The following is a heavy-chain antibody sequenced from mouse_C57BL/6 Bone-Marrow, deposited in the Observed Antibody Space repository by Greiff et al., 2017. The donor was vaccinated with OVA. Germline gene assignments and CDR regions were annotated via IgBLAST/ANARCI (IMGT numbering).Heavy chain of an antibody. CDR1: GYSITSGYY. Sequence: EVKLVESGPGLVKPSQSLSLTCSVTGYSITSGYYWNWIRQFPGNKLEWMGYISYDGSNNYNPSLKNRISITRDTSKNQFFLKLNSVTTEDTATYYCARDPPIYYDYPLGYFDYWGQGTTLTVSS. D-gene: IGHD2-4*01. J-gene: IGHJ2*01. CDR2: ISYDGSN. CDR3: ARDPPIYYDYPLGYFDY. V-gene: IGHV3-6*01.